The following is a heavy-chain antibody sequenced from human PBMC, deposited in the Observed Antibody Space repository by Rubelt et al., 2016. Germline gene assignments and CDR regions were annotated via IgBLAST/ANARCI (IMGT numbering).Heavy chain of an antibody. J-gene: IGHJ4*02. V-gene: IGHV4-39*06. Sequence: PSLKSRVTISVDKSKNQFPLKLSSVTAADTAVYYCARTYYYDSSGYSDPLYYFDYWGQGTLVTVSS. D-gene: IGHD3-22*01. CDR3: ARTYYYDSSGYSDPLYYFDY.